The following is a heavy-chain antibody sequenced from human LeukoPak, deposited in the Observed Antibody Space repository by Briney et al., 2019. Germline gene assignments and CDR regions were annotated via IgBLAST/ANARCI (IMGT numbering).Heavy chain of an antibody. Sequence: ASVKVSCKASGYTFTSYGISWVRQAPGQGLEWMGWISAYNGNTNYAQKFQGRVTMTEDTSTDTAYMELSSLRSEDTAVYYCAREKVGRGPARDYYYGMDVWGQGTTVTVSS. D-gene: IGHD3-10*01. CDR3: AREKVGRGPARDYYYGMDV. CDR1: GYTFTSYG. V-gene: IGHV1-18*01. CDR2: ISAYNGNT. J-gene: IGHJ6*02.